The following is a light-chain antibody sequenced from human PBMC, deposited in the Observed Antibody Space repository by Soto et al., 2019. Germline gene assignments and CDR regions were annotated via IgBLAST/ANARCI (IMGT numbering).Light chain of an antibody. J-gene: IGKJ5*01. CDR2: DTS. Sequence: VLTQSRNTLSLSPGARSTLPCRASQSLTNSYIAWYQVKTGQAPRIXIYDTSSRATGIPDRFSGSGYGTAFNLTITRLETEDFAVFYCQQYGTSEIIFGQGTRLEIK. V-gene: IGKV3-20*01. CDR3: QQYGTSEII. CDR1: QSLTNSY.